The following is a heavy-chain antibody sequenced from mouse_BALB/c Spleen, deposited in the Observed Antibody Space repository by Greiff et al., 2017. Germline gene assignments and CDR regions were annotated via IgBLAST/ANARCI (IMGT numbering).Heavy chain of an antibody. CDR3: TSGGYYGY. Sequence: QVQLKESGAELVKPGASVKLSCKASGYTFTSYYMYWVKQRPGQGLEWIGEINPSNGGTNFNEKFKSKATLTVDKSSSTAYMQLSSLTSEDSAVYYCTSGGYYGYWGQGTTLTVSS. V-gene: IGHV1S81*02. CDR1: GYTFTSYY. J-gene: IGHJ2*01. CDR2: INPSNGGT. D-gene: IGHD2-3*01.